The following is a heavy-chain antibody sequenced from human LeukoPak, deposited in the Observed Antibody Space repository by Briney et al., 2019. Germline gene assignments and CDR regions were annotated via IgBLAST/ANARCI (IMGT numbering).Heavy chain of an antibody. D-gene: IGHD3-22*01. Sequence: SETLSLTCTVSHDSFISYYWSWIRQPPGKGLEWIGYIYYSGSTNYNPSLKSRVTISVDTSKNQFSLKLSSVTAADTAVYYCARLLNYDSSGYYYGGLYYFDYWGQGTLVTVSS. J-gene: IGHJ4*02. CDR1: HDSFISYY. CDR3: ARLLNYDSSGYYYGGLYYFDY. V-gene: IGHV4-59*08. CDR2: IYYSGST.